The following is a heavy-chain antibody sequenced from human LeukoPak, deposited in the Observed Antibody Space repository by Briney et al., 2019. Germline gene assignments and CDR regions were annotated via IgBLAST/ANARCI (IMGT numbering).Heavy chain of an antibody. V-gene: IGHV3-33*06. D-gene: IGHD6-19*01. CDR2: IWYDGSNK. CDR3: AKEDSSGWYLGYAFDI. CDR1: GFTFSSYG. J-gene: IGHJ3*02. Sequence: PGGFLRLSCAASGFTFSSYGMHWVRQAPGKGLEWVAVIWYDGSNKYYADSVKGRFTISRDNPKNTLYLQMNSLRAEDTAVYYCAKEDSSGWYLGYAFDIWGQGTMVTVSS.